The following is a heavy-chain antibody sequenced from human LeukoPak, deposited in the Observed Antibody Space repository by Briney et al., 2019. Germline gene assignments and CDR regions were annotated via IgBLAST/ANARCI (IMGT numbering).Heavy chain of an antibody. CDR2: ISSSGSTI. J-gene: IGHJ5*02. V-gene: IGHV3-11*04. Sequence: GGSLRLSCAASGFTFSDYYMSWIRQAPGKGLEWVSYISSSGSTIYYADSVKGRFTISRDNAKNSLYLQMNSLRAEDTAVYYCARHEYDSSGYYFIGVDPWGQGTLVTVSS. CDR3: ARHEYDSSGYYFIGVDP. CDR1: GFTFSDYY. D-gene: IGHD3-22*01.